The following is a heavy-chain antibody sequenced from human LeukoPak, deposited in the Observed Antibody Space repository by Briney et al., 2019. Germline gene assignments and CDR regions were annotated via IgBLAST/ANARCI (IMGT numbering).Heavy chain of an antibody. Sequence: GGSLRLSCAASGFTFRSYWMSWVRQAPGKGLEWVANIKQDGSEKYYVDSVKGRFTISRDNAKNSVYLQMNSLRAEDTAVYYCAELGITMIGGVWGKGTTVTISS. J-gene: IGHJ6*04. V-gene: IGHV3-7*01. CDR3: AELGITMIGGV. D-gene: IGHD3-10*02. CDR1: GFTFRSYW. CDR2: IKQDGSEK.